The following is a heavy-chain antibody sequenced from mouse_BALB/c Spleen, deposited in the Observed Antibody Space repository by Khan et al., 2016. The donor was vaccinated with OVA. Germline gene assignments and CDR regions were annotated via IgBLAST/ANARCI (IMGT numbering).Heavy chain of an antibody. J-gene: IGHJ3*01. CDR2: IDPFSGGT. Sequence: VQLQQSGPELMKPGASVKISCKASGYSFTSYYIHWVMQSHGKSLEWIGYIDPFSGGTTYNQKFKGKATLTVDKSSSTAYLHLSNLTSEDASVYYCTRHGYVDLFTYWGQGTLVTVSA. CDR3: TRHGYVDLFTY. D-gene: IGHD2-2*01. CDR1: GYSFTSYY. V-gene: IGHV1S135*01.